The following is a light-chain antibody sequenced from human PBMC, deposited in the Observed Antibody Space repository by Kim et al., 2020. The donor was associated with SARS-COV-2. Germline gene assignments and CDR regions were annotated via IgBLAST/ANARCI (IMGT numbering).Light chain of an antibody. Sequence: LPPGETAPLACRASQGVDSTYLAWFQQKPGQAPRLLIYVASSRATGIPDRFSGSGSGTDFTLTISRLEPEDFAVYYCQQYGSSPYTFGQGTKLEI. CDR3: QQYGSSPYT. J-gene: IGKJ2*01. CDR1: QGVDSTY. CDR2: VAS. V-gene: IGKV3-20*01.